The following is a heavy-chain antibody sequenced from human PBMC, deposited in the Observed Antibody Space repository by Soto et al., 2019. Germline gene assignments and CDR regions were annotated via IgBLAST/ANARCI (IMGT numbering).Heavy chain of an antibody. D-gene: IGHD6-13*01. Sequence: SETLSLTCTVSGGSISSSSYYWGWIRQPPGKGLEWIGSIYYSGSTYYNPSLKSRVTISVDTSKNQFSLKLSSVTAADTAVYYCARPGHSSSWYRQTYYYYMDVWGKGTTVTVSS. CDR1: GGSISSSSYY. V-gene: IGHV4-39*01. J-gene: IGHJ6*03. CDR3: ARPGHSSSWYRQTYYYYMDV. CDR2: IYYSGST.